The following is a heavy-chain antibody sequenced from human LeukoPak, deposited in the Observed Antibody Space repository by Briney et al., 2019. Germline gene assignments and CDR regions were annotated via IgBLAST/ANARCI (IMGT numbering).Heavy chain of an antibody. CDR3: ARDPVGWFGLWRLFDY. CDR2: ISYDGSNK. CDR1: GFTFSSYA. V-gene: IGHV3-30-3*01. Sequence: PGGSLRLSCAASGFTFSSYAMHWVRQAPGKGLEWVAVISYDGSNKYYADSVKGRFTISRDNSKNTLYLQMNSLRAEDTAVYYCARDPVGWFGLWRLFDYWGQGTLVTVSS. J-gene: IGHJ4*02. D-gene: IGHD3-10*01.